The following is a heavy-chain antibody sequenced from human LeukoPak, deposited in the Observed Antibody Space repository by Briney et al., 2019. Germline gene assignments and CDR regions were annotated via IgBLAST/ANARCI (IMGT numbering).Heavy chain of an antibody. Sequence: ASVRVSCKASGYTFIGYYVQWMRQAPGQWLELMGWTNPNSGGTNYAQKFQGWVTMTRDTPISTAYMELSRLRSDDTAVYYRARGGRLAAAPKKNWFDPWGQGTLVTVSS. J-gene: IGHJ5*02. CDR1: GYTFIGYY. D-gene: IGHD6-13*01. CDR2: TNPNSGGT. CDR3: ARGGRLAAAPKKNWFDP. V-gene: IGHV1-2*04.